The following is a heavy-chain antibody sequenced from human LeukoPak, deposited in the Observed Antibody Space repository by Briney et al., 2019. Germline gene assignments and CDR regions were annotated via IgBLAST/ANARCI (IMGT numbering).Heavy chain of an antibody. CDR2: IYDSGRT. V-gene: IGHV4-39*01. CDR1: GGSISSSNYY. CDR3: ANYWGTGFEY. D-gene: IGHD7-27*01. J-gene: IGHJ4*02. Sequence: SETLSLTCTVSGGSISSSNYYWGWIRQPPGKGLEWIANIYDSGRTYYNPSLKSRVTISVDTSKNQFSLKLSSVTAADTAVYYCANYWGTGFEYWGQGTLVTVSS.